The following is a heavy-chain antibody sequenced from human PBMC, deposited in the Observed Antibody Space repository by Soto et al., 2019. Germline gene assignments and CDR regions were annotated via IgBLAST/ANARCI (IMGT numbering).Heavy chain of an antibody. Sequence: QVQLVQSGAEVKKPGASVKVSCKASGYTFTSYGISWVRQAPGQGLEWMGWISAYNGNTNYAQKLQGRGTMTTDTATCTAYKELRSLRSDDTAVYYCARVELGQQLVWGNDYWGQGTLVTVSS. CDR3: ARVELGQQLVWGNDY. J-gene: IGHJ4*02. CDR2: ISAYNGNT. CDR1: GYTFTSYG. D-gene: IGHD6-13*01. V-gene: IGHV1-18*01.